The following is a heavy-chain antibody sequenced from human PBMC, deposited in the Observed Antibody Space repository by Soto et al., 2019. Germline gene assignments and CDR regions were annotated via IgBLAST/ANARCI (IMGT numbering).Heavy chain of an antibody. V-gene: IGHV2-5*02. J-gene: IGHJ6*02. CDR2: LYWDDDQ. CDR1: GLSLRTTGVG. D-gene: IGHD2-21*02. Sequence: QVTLKESGPTLVKPTQTLTLTCTVSGLSLRTTGVGVGWVRQPPGKALEWLALLYWDDDQRYSPSLRSRLTLAKAISETPVVLTRTHMTTVETATYYCVQSRCGGHCLEIDSSLAYNGLAVWGQGTTVTVSS. CDR3: VQSRCGGHCLEIDSSLAYNGLAV.